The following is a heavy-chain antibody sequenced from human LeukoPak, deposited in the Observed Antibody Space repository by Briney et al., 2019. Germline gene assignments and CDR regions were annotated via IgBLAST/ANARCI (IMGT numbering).Heavy chain of an antibody. CDR1: GYTFTSYG. CDR2: ISAYNGNT. V-gene: IGHV1-18*01. Sequence: ASVKVSCKASGYTFTSYGISWVRQAPGQGLEWMGWISAYNGNTNYAQKLQGRVTMTTDTSTSTAYMELRSLRAEDTAVYYCARDVAPLDWLDVWGQGTTVTVSS. J-gene: IGHJ6*02. CDR3: ARDVAPLDWLDV. D-gene: IGHD3-9*01.